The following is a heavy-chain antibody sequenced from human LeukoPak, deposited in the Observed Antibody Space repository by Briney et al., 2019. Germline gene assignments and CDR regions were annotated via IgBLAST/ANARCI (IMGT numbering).Heavy chain of an antibody. V-gene: IGHV1-69*06. CDR1: GGTFSNYA. CDR3: ARRFCSNGVCYHDRGAFDI. Sequence: SVMVSCKASGGTFSNYAINWVRQAPGQGLEWMGEIIPIFGTTNYAQKLQGRVTITADKPTSTASMALSSLRSEDTAVYYCARRFCSNGVCYHDRGAFDIWGQGTMVTVSS. J-gene: IGHJ3*02. D-gene: IGHD2-8*01. CDR2: IIPIFGTT.